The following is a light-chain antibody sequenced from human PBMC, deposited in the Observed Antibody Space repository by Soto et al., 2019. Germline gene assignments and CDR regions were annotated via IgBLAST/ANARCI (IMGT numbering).Light chain of an antibody. CDR1: SSDVGSYNL. CDR2: EGS. V-gene: IGLV2-14*02. Sequence: QSALTQPASVSGSPGQSITISCTGTSSDVGSYNLVSWYQQHPGKAPKLMIYEGSKRPSGVSNRFSGSKSGNTASLTISGLQAEDEADYYCISYTVSRSYVFGTGTKVTVL. CDR3: ISYTVSRSYV. J-gene: IGLJ1*01.